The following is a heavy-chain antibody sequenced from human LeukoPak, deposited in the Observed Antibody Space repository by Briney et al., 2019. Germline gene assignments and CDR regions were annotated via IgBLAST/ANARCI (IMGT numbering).Heavy chain of an antibody. Sequence: PGGSLRLSCAASGFTFSSYAMHWVRQAPGKGLEWVAVISYDGSNKYYADSVKGRFTISRDNSKNTLYLQMNSLRAEDTAVYYCASPRRAYYDFWSGYSSGDYYGMDVWGQGTTVTVSS. CDR1: GFTFSSYA. J-gene: IGHJ6*02. D-gene: IGHD3-3*01. CDR2: ISYDGSNK. CDR3: ASPRRAYYDFWSGYSSGDYYGMDV. V-gene: IGHV3-30-3*01.